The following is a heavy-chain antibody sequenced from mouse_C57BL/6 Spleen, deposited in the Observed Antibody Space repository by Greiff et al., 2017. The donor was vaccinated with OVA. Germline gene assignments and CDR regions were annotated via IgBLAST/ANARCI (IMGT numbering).Heavy chain of an antibody. Sequence: VQLQQPGAELVKPGASVKLSCKASGYTFTSYWMQWVKQRPGQGLEWIGEIDPSDSYTNYNQKFKGKATLTVDTSSSTAYMQLSSLISEDSAVYYCARSVVDSYYAMDYWGQGTSVTVSS. CDR1: GYTFTSYW. J-gene: IGHJ4*01. D-gene: IGHD1-1*01. CDR2: IDPSDSYT. CDR3: ARSVVDSYYAMDY. V-gene: IGHV1-50*01.